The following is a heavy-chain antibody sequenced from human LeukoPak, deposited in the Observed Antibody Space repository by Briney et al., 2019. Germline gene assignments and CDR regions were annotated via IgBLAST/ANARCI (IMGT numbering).Heavy chain of an antibody. CDR3: VRDLCTRGRDY. D-gene: IGHD2/OR15-2a*01. CDR1: GFTLSSYS. V-gene: IGHV3-21*01. Sequence: PGGSLRLSCAASGFTLSSYSMNWVRQAPGKGLEWVSSISSSSSYIYYADSVKGRFTISRDNAKNSLYLKMNSLRAEDTAVYYCVRDLCTRGRDYWGQGTLVTVSS. J-gene: IGHJ4*02. CDR2: ISSSSSYI.